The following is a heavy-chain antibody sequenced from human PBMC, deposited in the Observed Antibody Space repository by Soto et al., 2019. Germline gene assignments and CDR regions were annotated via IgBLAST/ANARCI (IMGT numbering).Heavy chain of an antibody. D-gene: IGHD6-13*01. Sequence: GGSLRLSCAASRFTFSDYYMTWIRQAPGSGLEWVSYISSSSGTISYANSVKGRFTISRDNAQNSLYLQMTSLRAEDTAVYYCARGTYRSKTDFDYWGQGTLVTVSS. CDR1: RFTFSDYY. J-gene: IGHJ4*02. CDR2: ISSSSGTI. CDR3: ARGTYRSKTDFDY. V-gene: IGHV3-11*01.